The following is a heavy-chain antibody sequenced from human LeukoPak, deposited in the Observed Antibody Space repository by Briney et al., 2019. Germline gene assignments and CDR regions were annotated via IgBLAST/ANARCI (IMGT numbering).Heavy chain of an antibody. J-gene: IGHJ3*02. D-gene: IGHD1-14*01. Sequence: SETLSLXCTVSGGSISNYYWSWIRQPPGKGLEWIGYIYYSGSTNYNPSLMSRVTISVDTSKTQFSLKLSSVTAADTAVYYCARYRNEALFAFDIWGQGTMVTVSS. V-gene: IGHV4-59*01. CDR2: IYYSGST. CDR3: ARYRNEALFAFDI. CDR1: GGSISNYY.